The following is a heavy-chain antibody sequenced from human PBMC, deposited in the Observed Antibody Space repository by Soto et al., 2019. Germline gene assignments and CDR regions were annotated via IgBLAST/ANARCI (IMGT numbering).Heavy chain of an antibody. CDR2: ISGSGDGT. V-gene: IGHV3-23*01. CDR1: GFTFNTYS. Sequence: GGSLSLSCAASGFTFNTYSMTWVRQAPGKGLEWVSGISGSGDGTYYADSVKGRFTISRDNSRNTLYLHMNSLRVEDTAVYYCVKDLLHVARVYWGQGTLVTVSS. CDR3: VKDLLHVARVY. D-gene: IGHD3-22*01. J-gene: IGHJ4*02.